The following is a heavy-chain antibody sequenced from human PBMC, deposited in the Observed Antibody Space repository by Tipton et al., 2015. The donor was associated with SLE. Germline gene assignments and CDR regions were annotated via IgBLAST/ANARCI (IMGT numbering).Heavy chain of an antibody. D-gene: IGHD6-13*01. CDR3: ARVHNAPGSTWYGAFDI. J-gene: IGHJ3*02. V-gene: IGHV1-2*06. CDR1: GYKFTDYY. Sequence: QLVQSGAEVKKPEASVKVSCKVSGYKFTDYYLHWVRRAPGQGLEWMGRINPNSGRTDYAQKFQGRVTMTRDTSISTAYMELRRLKSDDTAVYYCARVHNAPGSTWYGAFDIWGQGTTVTVSS. CDR2: INPNSGRT.